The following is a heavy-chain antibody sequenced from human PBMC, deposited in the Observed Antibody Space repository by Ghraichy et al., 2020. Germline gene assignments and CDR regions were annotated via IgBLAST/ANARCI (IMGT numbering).Heavy chain of an antibody. CDR1: GFTFSSYA. CDR3: ARGSKAVAGHNDY. Sequence: LSLTCAASGFTFSSYAMHWVRQAPGKGLEYVSAISSNGGSTYYANSVKGRFTISRDNSKNTLYLQMGSLRAEDMAVYYCARGSKAVAGHNDYWGQGTLVTVSS. J-gene: IGHJ4*02. CDR2: ISSNGGST. D-gene: IGHD6-19*01. V-gene: IGHV3-64*01.